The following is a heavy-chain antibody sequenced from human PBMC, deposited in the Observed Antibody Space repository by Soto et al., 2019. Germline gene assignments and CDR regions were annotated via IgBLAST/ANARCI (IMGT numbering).Heavy chain of an antibody. D-gene: IGHD2-15*01. CDR2: ISGSGGST. V-gene: IGHV3-23*01. Sequence: GGSLRLSCAASGFTFSSYAMSWVRQAPGKGLEWVSAISGSGGSTYYADSVKGRFTISRDNSKNTLYLQMNSLRAEDTAVYYCAKDLWGCSGGSCYANDAFDIWGQGTMVTVSS. CDR1: GFTFSSYA. J-gene: IGHJ3*02. CDR3: AKDLWGCSGGSCYANDAFDI.